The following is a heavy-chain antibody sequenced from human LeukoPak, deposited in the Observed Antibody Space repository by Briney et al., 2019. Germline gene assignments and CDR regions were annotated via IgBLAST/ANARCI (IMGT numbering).Heavy chain of an antibody. Sequence: GGSLRLSCAASGFTFSSYAMSWVRQAPGKGLEWVSAISGSGGSTYHADSVKGRLTISRDNSKNTLYLQMNSLRAEDTAVYYCAKRGSGWHYDYWGQGTLVTVSS. CDR3: AKRGSGWHYDY. CDR1: GFTFSSYA. CDR2: ISGSGGST. D-gene: IGHD6-19*01. V-gene: IGHV3-23*01. J-gene: IGHJ4*02.